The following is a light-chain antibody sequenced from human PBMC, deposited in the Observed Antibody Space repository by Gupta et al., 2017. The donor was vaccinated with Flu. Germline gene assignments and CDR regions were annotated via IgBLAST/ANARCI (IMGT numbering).Light chain of an antibody. V-gene: IGLV2-23*01. Sequence: SALPQPASVSGSPGQSITISCTGTSTDVGGYNLVSWYKQHPGKAPKLMIYEGTKRPSGVSNRFSGSKSGNTASLTISGLQAEDEADYYCCSYAGRTTYVFGTGTKVTVL. CDR1: STDVGGYNL. CDR2: EGT. CDR3: CSYAGRTTYV. J-gene: IGLJ1*01.